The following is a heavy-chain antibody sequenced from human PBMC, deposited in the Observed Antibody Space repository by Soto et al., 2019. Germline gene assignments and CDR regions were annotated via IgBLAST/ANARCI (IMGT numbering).Heavy chain of an antibody. CDR2: ISVDNGDT. J-gene: IGHJ4*02. D-gene: IGHD2-2*01. CDR1: GYTFNSAG. Sequence: QVHLVQSGPEVKEPGASVRVSCKASGYTFNSAGLAWVRQAPGQGLEWMGWISVDNGDTKYAQKFQGRVTMTTDTSTTTAYMDPRGLKPDDPAVFYCARVQSLGYCPRASCYDVFVHWGQGTLVTVSS. CDR3: ARVQSLGYCPRASCYDVFVH. V-gene: IGHV1-18*01.